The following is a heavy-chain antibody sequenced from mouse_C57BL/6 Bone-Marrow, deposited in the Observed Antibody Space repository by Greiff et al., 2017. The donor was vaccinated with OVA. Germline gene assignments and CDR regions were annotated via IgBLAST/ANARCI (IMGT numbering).Heavy chain of an antibody. J-gene: IGHJ1*03. V-gene: IGHV5-17*01. D-gene: IGHD2-2*01. CDR1: GFTFSDYG. CDR2: ISSGSSTI. CDR3: ARREVWLRRDWCFDF. Sequence: EVKLVESGGGLVKPGGSLKLSCAASGFTFSDYGMHWVRQAPEQGLEWVAYISSGSSTIYYADTVQGRFTISRDNAKNTRFLQMPNLRSEDTAMYYSARREVWLRRDWCFDFWGTGNTVTVSA.